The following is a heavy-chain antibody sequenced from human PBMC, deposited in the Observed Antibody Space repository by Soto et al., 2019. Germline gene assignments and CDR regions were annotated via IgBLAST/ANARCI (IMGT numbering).Heavy chain of an antibody. V-gene: IGHV1-69*12. CDR2: IIPIFGTA. J-gene: IGHJ5*02. CDR3: ARSSPSPGGYCSGGSCYRWFDP. D-gene: IGHD2-15*01. Sequence: QVQMVHSGAEVKNPGSAVKVSCKASGGTFSSYAISWVRQAPGQGLEWMGGIIPIFGTANYAQKFQGRVTITADESTSTAYMEVSSLRSEDTAVYYCARSSPSPGGYCSGGSCYRWFDPWGQGTLVTVSS. CDR1: GGTFSSYA.